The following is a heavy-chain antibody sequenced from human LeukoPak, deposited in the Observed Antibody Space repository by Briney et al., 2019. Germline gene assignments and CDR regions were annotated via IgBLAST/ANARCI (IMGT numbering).Heavy chain of an antibody. CDR1: GFTFSNYN. Sequence: GGSLRLSCAASGFTFSNYNMNWVRQAPGKGLEWVSSIRSSTTYVYYADSVKGRFTISRDNAKNSLYLQMNSLRAEDTAVYYCARTLSGGEVDFDYWGQGTLVTVSS. CDR3: ARTLSGGEVDFDY. V-gene: IGHV3-21*01. D-gene: IGHD2-21*01. CDR2: IRSSTTYV. J-gene: IGHJ4*02.